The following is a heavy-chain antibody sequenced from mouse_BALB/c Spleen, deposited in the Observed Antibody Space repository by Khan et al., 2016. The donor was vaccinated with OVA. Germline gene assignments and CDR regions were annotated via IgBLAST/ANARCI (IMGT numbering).Heavy chain of an antibody. Sequence: EVQLQESGPGLVKPSQSLSLTCTVTGYSITSDYAWNWIRQFPGNKLEWMGYISYSGSTSYNPSLQSRISITRDPSKNQFFLQLNSVTTEDTATYYCARSIMANWGQGTTLTVSS. CDR2: ISYSGST. V-gene: IGHV3-2*02. J-gene: IGHJ2*01. CDR1: GYSITSDYA. CDR3: ARSIMAN.